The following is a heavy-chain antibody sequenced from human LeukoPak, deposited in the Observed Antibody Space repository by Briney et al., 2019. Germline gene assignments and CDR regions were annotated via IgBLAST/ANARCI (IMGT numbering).Heavy chain of an antibody. Sequence: SETLSLTCTVSGGSINSNTYFWGWIRQPPGKGLEWIGTVSYTGTTYYNPTLKSRLTISVDTSKSQFSLKLTSVTAADTAVYYCETQYYGFDPWGQGILVTVSS. D-gene: IGHD3-10*01. CDR3: ETQYYGFDP. J-gene: IGHJ5*02. V-gene: IGHV4-39*01. CDR1: GGSINSNTYF. CDR2: VSYTGTT.